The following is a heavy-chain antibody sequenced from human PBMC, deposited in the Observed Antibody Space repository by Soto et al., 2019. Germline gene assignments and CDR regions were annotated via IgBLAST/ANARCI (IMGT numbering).Heavy chain of an antibody. CDR1: GGSISSSSYY. CDR2: IYYSGST. D-gene: IGHD2-15*01. V-gene: IGHV4-39*01. J-gene: IGHJ6*02. Sequence: PETLSLTCTVSGGSISSSSYYWGWIRQPPGKGLGWIGSIYYSGSTYYNPSLGSRVTISVDTSKNQFSLRLSSVTAADTAVYYCAISNCPTRPGPCNDHYFYCGVDGWXQGTTVTGSS. CDR3: AISNCPTRPGPCNDHYFYCGVDG.